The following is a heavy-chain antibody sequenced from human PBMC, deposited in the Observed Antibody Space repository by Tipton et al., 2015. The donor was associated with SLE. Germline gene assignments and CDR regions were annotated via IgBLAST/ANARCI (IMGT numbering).Heavy chain of an antibody. Sequence: SLRLSCAASGFTFSSYDMHWVRQATGKGLEWVSAIGTAGDPYYPGSVKGRFTISRDNSKNTLYLQMNSLRAEDTAVYYCAKHRSSDYCGGDCYEGFDFWGQGTLVTVSS. CDR3: AKHRSSDYCGGDCYEGFDF. CDR1: GFTFSSYD. V-gene: IGHV3-13*05. J-gene: IGHJ4*02. CDR2: IGTAGDP. D-gene: IGHD2-21*02.